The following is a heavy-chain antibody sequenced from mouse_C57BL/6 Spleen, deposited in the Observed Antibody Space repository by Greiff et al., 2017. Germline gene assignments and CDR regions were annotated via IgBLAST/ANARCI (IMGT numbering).Heavy chain of an antibody. CDR2: ILPGSGST. CDR3: ARSLIYYYGSSPSRAMDY. V-gene: IGHV1-9*01. J-gene: IGHJ4*01. Sequence: VQVVESGAELMKPGASVKLSCKATGYTFTGYWIEWVKQRPGHGLEWIGEILPGSGSTNYNEKFKGKATFTADTSSNTAYMQLSSLTTEDSAIYYCARSLIYYYGSSPSRAMDYWGQGTSVTVSS. CDR1: GYTFTGYW. D-gene: IGHD1-1*01.